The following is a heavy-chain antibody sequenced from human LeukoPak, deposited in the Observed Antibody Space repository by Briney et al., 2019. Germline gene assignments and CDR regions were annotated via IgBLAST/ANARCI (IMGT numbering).Heavy chain of an antibody. J-gene: IGHJ6*02. V-gene: IGHV3-23*01. Sequence: GGSLRLSCAASGFTFSSSAMSWVRQVPGKGLEWVSGISASGGSTSYADSVKGRFTISRDNSKNTLYLQMNSLRAEDTAVYYCANSRYYYDSSGYNYYYYGMDVWGQGTTVTVSS. CDR2: ISASGGST. CDR3: ANSRYYYDSSGYNYYYYGMDV. D-gene: IGHD3-22*01. CDR1: GFTFSSSA.